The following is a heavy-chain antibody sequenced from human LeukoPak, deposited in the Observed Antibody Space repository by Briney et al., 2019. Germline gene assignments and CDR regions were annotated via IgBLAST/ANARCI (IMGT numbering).Heavy chain of an antibody. CDR2: IWYDGSPK. D-gene: IGHD1-26*01. J-gene: IGHJ6*02. Sequence: GGSLRLSCAASGFTFSNYAMHWVRQAPGKGLEWVAVIWYDGSPKYYPDSVKGRFTISRDNSKSTLYLQMNSLRAEDMAVYFCTRDSYISNVYYGMDVWGQGATVTVSS. V-gene: IGHV3-33*01. CDR1: GFTFSNYA. CDR3: TRDSYISNVYYGMDV.